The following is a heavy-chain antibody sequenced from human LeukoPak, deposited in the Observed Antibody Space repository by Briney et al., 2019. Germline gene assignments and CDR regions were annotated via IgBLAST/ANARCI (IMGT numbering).Heavy chain of an antibody. CDR3: ARDESSSWYAVSYYYGMDV. Sequence: GGSLRLSCADSGFPFSSYAMHRVRQAPGKGLEWVAVISYDGSNKYYADSVKGRFTISRDNSKNTLYLQMNSLRAEDTAVYYCARDESSSWYAVSYYYGMDVWGQGTTVTVSS. J-gene: IGHJ6*02. CDR1: GFPFSSYA. D-gene: IGHD6-13*01. CDR2: ISYDGSNK. V-gene: IGHV3-30*04.